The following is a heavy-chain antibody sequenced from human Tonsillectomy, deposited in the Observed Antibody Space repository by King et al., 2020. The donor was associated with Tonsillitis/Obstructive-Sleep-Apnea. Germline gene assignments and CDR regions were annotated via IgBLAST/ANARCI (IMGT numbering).Heavy chain of an antibody. J-gene: IGHJ3*02. V-gene: IGHV3-48*03. CDR3: AIDRYIVVIPAAVDAFDI. Sequence: VQLVESGGGLVQPGGSLRLSCAASGFTFSSYELTWVRQAPGKGLEWISFISSSGSITYYADSVKGRFTISRDNAKNSLYLQMNSLRADDTAVYYCAIDRYIVVIPAAVDAFDIWGQGTIVTVSS. CDR1: GFTFSSYE. CDR2: ISSSGSIT. D-gene: IGHD2-2*01.